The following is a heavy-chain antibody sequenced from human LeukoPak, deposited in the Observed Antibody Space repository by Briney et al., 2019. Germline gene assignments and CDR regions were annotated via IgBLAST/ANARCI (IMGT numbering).Heavy chain of an antibody. D-gene: IGHD6-19*01. Sequence: RGSLRHSCAASGFTFSIYAIHWVRPAPGKGLEWVSSISYNESTQYYADYVKGRFTISRENSKNTLFVQMDSLRGEDTAVYYCARDRGGSGWYYLDYWGQGTLVTVSS. J-gene: IGHJ4*02. CDR3: ARDRGGSGWYYLDY. V-gene: IGHV3-30-3*01. CDR1: GFTFSIYA. CDR2: ISYNESTQ.